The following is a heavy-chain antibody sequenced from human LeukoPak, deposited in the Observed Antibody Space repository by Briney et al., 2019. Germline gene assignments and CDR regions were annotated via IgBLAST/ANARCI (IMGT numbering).Heavy chain of an antibody. Sequence: KTSETLSLTCTVSGGSISSGDYYWSWIRQPPGKGLEWIGYIYFTGGTSYNPSLKSRVIISPDTSKNQFSLKLTSVTAADTAVYYCATIHYWGQGTLVTVSS. CDR1: GGSISSGDYY. CDR3: ATIHY. J-gene: IGHJ4*02. CDR2: IYFTGGT. V-gene: IGHV4-30-4*01.